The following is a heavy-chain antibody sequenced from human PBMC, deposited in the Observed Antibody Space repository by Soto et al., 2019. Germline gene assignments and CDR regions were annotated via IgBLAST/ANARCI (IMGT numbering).Heavy chain of an antibody. CDR1: GGSFSGYY. J-gene: IGHJ4*02. CDR2: INHSGST. V-gene: IGHV4-34*01. Sequence: QVQLQQWGAGLLKPSETLSLTCAVYGGSFSGYYWSWIRQPPGKGLEWIGEINHSGSTNYNPSLKSRVTISVDTSKNQFSLKLSSVTAADTAVYYCARGQSGGSSFGIDYWGQGTLVTVSS. CDR3: ARGQSGGSSFGIDY. D-gene: IGHD1-26*01.